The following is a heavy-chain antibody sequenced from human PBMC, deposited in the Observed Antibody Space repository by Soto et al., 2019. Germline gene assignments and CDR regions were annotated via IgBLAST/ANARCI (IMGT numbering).Heavy chain of an antibody. J-gene: IGHJ6*03. CDR2: TYYRSRWYN. V-gene: IGHV6-1*01. CDR1: GDSVSSNSAA. CDR3: AGTTSHQWYYMDV. Sequence: SQTLSLTCAISGDSVSSNSAAWNWIRPSPSRGLEWLARTYYRSRWYNDYAVSVRSRITVNPDTSKNQFPLQLTSVTPEDTAVYYCAGTTSHQWYYMDVWGKGTTVTVSS. D-gene: IGHD1-7*01.